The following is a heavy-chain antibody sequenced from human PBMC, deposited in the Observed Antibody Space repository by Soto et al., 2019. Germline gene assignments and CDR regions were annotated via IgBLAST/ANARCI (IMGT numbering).Heavy chain of an antibody. V-gene: IGHV3-23*01. J-gene: IGHJ4*02. Sequence: SLRLSCAASGFTFTTYAMSWVRQAPGKGLEWVSSITIDGGSTFYADSVQGRFTVSRDNSRNTLYLQMNSLRAEDTAVYYCAKYKGIIHHLTFDYWGQGTLVTVSS. CDR2: ITIDGGST. CDR1: GFTFTTYA. D-gene: IGHD1-1*01. CDR3: AKYKGIIHHLTFDY.